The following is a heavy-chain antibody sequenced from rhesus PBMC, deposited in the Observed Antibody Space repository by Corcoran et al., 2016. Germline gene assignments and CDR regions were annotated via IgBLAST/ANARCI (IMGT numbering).Heavy chain of an antibody. V-gene: IGHV3S5*01. J-gene: IGHJ4*01. CDR2: ISGASSYI. CDR1: GFTFSSYG. D-gene: IGHD1-26*01. Sequence: EVQLVESGGGLVQPGGSLRLSCAASGFTFSSYGMSWVRQAPGKGLEWVSSISGASSYIYYADSVKGRFTISRDNSKNTLSLQMNSLRAEDTAVYYCAKEVGITGTTVFDYWGQGVLVTVSS. CDR3: AKEVGITGTTVFDY.